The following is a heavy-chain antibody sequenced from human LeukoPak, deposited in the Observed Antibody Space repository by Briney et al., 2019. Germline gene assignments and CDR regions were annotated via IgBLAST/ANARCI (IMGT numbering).Heavy chain of an antibody. V-gene: IGHV4-34*01. CDR3: ARGESDY. J-gene: IGHJ4*02. CDR1: GGSFSGYY. Sequence: SETLSLTCAVYGGSFSGYYWSWIRQPPGKGLEWIGEINHSGSTNYNPSLKSRVTISVDTSKNQFSLKLSSVTAADAAVYYCARGESDYWGQGTLVTVSS. CDR2: INHSGST.